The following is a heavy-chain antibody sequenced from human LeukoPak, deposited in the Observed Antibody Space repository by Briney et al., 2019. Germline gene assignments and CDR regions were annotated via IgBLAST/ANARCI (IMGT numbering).Heavy chain of an antibody. D-gene: IGHD2-2*01. Sequence: PSETLSLTCAVYGGSFSGYYWSWIRQPPGKGLEWIGEINHSGSTNYNPSLKSRVTISVDTSKKQFSLRLSSVTAADTAVYYCAGGLGCSSTSCYYYYYYYGMDVWGQGTTVTVSS. CDR1: GGSFSGYY. CDR3: AGGLGCSSTSCYYYYYYYGMDV. J-gene: IGHJ6*02. CDR2: INHSGST. V-gene: IGHV4-34*01.